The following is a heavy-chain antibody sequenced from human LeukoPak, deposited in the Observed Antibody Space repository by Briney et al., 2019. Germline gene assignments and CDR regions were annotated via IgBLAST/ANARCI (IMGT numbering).Heavy chain of an antibody. CDR2: INPNSGGT. D-gene: IGHD1-26*01. CDR3: ARGELSVSHNLMDV. Sequence: VASVKVSCKASGYTFTGYYMHWVRQAPGQGLEWMGWINPNSGGTNYAQKLQGRVTMTRDTPISTAYMELSRLRSDDTAVYYCARGELSVSHNLMDVWGQGTTVTVSS. J-gene: IGHJ6*02. V-gene: IGHV1-2*02. CDR1: GYTFTGYY.